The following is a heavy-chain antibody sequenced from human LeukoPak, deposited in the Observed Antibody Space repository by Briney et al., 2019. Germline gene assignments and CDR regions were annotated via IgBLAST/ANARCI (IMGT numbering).Heavy chain of an antibody. CDR3: VGPPCLRGGYCSINS. D-gene: IGHD2-2*01. V-gene: IGHV3-11*03. CDR1: GFTFSAYS. CDR2: ISSGSEDT. Sequence: GGSLRLSCAASGFTFSAYSMSWIRQAPGKGLGWVSYISSGSEDTLYADSVKGRFTISRDNAKNSLYLQMNSLTAEDTAVYYCVGPPCLRGGYCSINSWGQGTLVTVDS. J-gene: IGHJ4*02.